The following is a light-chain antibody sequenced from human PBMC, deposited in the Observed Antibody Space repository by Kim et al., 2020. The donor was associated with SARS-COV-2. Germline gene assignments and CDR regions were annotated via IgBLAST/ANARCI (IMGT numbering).Light chain of an antibody. CDR2: DAS. J-gene: IGKJ1*01. V-gene: IGKV1-5*01. CDR1: QSISRL. CDR3: QQYNSYSWT. Sequence: GDRVTITCRASQSISRLLAWYQQKPGKAPKLLIYDASSLESGVPSRFSGSGSGTEFTLTISSLQPDDFATYYCQQYNSYSWTFGQGTKVDIK.